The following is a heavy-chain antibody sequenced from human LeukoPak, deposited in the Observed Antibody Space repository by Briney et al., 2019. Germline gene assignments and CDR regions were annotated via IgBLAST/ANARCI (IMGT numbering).Heavy chain of an antibody. D-gene: IGHD4-17*01. V-gene: IGHV4-59*12. CDR3: ARVHGDYYFDY. Sequence: SETLSLTCTVSGGSISSYYWNWIRQPPGKGLEWIGYIYYSGSTNYNPSLKIRVTMSVDTSKNQFSLKLSSVTAADTAVYYCARVHGDYYFDYWGQGTLVTVSS. CDR2: IYYSGST. J-gene: IGHJ4*02. CDR1: GGSISSYY.